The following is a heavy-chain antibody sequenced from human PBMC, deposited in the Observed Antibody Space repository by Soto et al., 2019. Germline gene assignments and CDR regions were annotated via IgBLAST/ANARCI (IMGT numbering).Heavy chain of an antibody. CDR1: GYTFSSYG. J-gene: IGHJ4*02. CDR2: ISAYNGNT. CDR3: ARAGYCAANNVCYTGSFDY. V-gene: IGHV1-18*01. D-gene: IGHD2-8*01. Sequence: ASVKVSCKASGYTFSSYGISWVRQAPGQGLEWMGWISAYNGNTDYARNIEGRVTMTTDTSTSTAYMEGRSLRSDDTAVYYCARAGYCAANNVCYTGSFDYWGQGTLVTVSS.